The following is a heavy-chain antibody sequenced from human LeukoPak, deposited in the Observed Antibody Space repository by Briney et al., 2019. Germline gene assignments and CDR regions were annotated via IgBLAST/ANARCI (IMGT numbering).Heavy chain of an antibody. CDR2: ISNKGDRT. CDR1: GFTLTSYS. CDR3: AELGITMIGGV. Sequence: GGSLRLSCAASGFTLTSYSMHWVRQTPGKGLEYVSAISNKGDRTYYADSVKGRFTISRDTSKNTLYLQMGSLRAEDMAVYYCAELGITMIGGVWGKGTTVTISS. J-gene: IGHJ6*04. V-gene: IGHV3-64*02. D-gene: IGHD3-10*02.